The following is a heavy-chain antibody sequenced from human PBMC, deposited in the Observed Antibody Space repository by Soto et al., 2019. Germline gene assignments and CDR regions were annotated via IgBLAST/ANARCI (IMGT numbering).Heavy chain of an antibody. CDR1: GFTFSSYE. CDR2: ISSSGSTI. CDR3: AKEQRRTNAKYYDGMDV. V-gene: IGHV3-48*03. Sequence: GGSLRLSCAASGFTFSSYEMNWVRQAPGKGLEWVSYISSSGSTIYYADSVKGRFTISRDNARNSLYLQMNSLRAEDTAVYYCAKEQRRTNAKYYDGMDVWGQGTMVTVSS. J-gene: IGHJ6*02.